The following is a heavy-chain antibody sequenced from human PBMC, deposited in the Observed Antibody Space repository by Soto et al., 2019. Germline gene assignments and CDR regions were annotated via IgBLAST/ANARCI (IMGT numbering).Heavy chain of an antibody. CDR1: GGTFSSYA. CDR3: ARPVVVVAASHDDGMDV. CDR2: IIPIFGTA. D-gene: IGHD2-15*01. V-gene: IGHV1-69*12. J-gene: IGHJ6*02. Sequence: QVQLVQSGAEVKKPGSSVKVSCKASGGTFSSYAISWVRQAPGQGLEWMGGIIPIFGTANYAQKFQGRVTMTADESTSTAYMALSSPRSEDTAVYCCARPVVVVAASHDDGMDVWGHGTTVT.